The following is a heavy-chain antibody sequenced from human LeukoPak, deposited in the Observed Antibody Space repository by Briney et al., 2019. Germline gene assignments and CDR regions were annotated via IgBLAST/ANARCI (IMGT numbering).Heavy chain of an antibody. CDR3: AKDRRVRVRGVRYYYYYYMDV. J-gene: IGHJ6*03. CDR2: ISWDGGST. CDR1: GFTFDDYT. Sequence: GGSLRLSCAASGFTFDDYTMHWVRQAPGKGLEWVSLISWDGGSTYYADSVKGRFTISRDNSKNSLYLQMISLRTEDTALYYCAKDRRVRVRGVRYYYYYYMDVWGKGTTVTVSS. V-gene: IGHV3-43*01. D-gene: IGHD3-10*01.